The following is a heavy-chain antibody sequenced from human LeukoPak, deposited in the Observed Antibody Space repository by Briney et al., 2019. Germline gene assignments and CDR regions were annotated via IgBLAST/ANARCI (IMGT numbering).Heavy chain of an antibody. D-gene: IGHD5-12*01. Sequence: GGSLRLSCAASGFTFSSYALSWVRQAPGKGLEGVSGISGSGYSRNYADSVKGRFTISRDNSKNTLYLQMNSRRVEDTAVYYCAKEAGYSGYDYPDYWGQGTLVTVSS. J-gene: IGHJ4*02. CDR1: GFTFSSYA. CDR3: AKEAGYSGYDYPDY. V-gene: IGHV3-23*01. CDR2: ISGSGYSR.